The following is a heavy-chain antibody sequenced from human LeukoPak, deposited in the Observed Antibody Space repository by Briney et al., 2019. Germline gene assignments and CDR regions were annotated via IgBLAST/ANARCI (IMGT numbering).Heavy chain of an antibody. CDR2: IFYSGST. CDR1: EFSVGSNY. J-gene: IGHJ5*02. Sequence: GSLRLSCAASEFSVGSNYMTWVRQPPGKGLGWIGNIFYSGSTYYSPSLKSRVTISLDTSRNQFSLKLNSVTAADTAVYYCAKSNAWDWFDPWGQGTLVTVSS. D-gene: IGHD4-11*01. CDR3: AKSNAWDWFDP. V-gene: IGHV4-59*02.